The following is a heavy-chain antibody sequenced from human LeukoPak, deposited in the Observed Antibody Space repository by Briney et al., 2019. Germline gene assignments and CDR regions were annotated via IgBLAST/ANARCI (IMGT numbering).Heavy chain of an antibody. CDR1: GGSISSYY. V-gene: IGHV4-4*07. CDR2: ISTSGST. CDR3: ARVSHYYDSSGYYYVRAFDI. Sequence: SETLPLTCTASGGSISSYYWSWIRQPDGKGLEWIGRISTSGSTNYNPSLKSRVTMSVDTSNNQFSLKLSSVTAADTAVYYCARVSHYYDSSGYYYVRAFDIWGQGTMVTVSS. D-gene: IGHD3-22*01. J-gene: IGHJ3*02.